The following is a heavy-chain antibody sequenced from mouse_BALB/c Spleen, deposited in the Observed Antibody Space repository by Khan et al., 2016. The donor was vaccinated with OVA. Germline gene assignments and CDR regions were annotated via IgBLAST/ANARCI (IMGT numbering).Heavy chain of an antibody. CDR2: VSSGGSYT. V-gene: IGHV5-6*01. CDR1: GFTFSTYG. CDR3: ARLAYYYDSEGFAY. Sequence: EVQLAESGGDLVKPGGSLKLSYAASGFTFSTYGMSWVRQTPDKRLEWVATVSSGGSYTYYPDSVKGRFTISRDNAKNTLYLQMSSLKSEDTAMFYCARLAYYYDSEGFAYWGQGTLVTVSA. J-gene: IGHJ3*01. D-gene: IGHD1-1*01.